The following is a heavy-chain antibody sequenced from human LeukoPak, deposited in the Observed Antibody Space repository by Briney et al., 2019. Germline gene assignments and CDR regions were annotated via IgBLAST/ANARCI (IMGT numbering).Heavy chain of an antibody. V-gene: IGHV3-23*01. D-gene: IGHD3-9*01. Sequence: GGSLRLSCAASGFTFSSYAMSWVRQAPGKGLEWVSAISGSGGSTYYADSVKGRFTISRDNSKNTLYLQMNSLRAEDTAVYYCAKDPRYFDWLLSDDAFDIWGQGTMVTVSS. J-gene: IGHJ3*02. CDR3: AKDPRYFDWLLSDDAFDI. CDR2: ISGSGGST. CDR1: GFTFSSYA.